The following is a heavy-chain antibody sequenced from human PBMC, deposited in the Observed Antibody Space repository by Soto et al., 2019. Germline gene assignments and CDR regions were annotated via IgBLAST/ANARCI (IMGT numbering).Heavy chain of an antibody. CDR1: GFTLSSYW. Sequence: GGSLRLSCAASGFTLSSYWMHWVRQAPGKGLVWVSRINRDGSTTTYADSVKGRFTISRDNAENTLYLQMNSLRAEDTAVYYCARGSDYNAFDIWGQGTMVTVSS. V-gene: IGHV3-74*01. D-gene: IGHD4-17*01. CDR3: ARGSDYNAFDI. CDR2: INRDGSTT. J-gene: IGHJ3*02.